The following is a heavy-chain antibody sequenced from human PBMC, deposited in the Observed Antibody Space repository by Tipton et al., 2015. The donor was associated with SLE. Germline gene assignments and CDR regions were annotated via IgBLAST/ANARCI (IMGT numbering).Heavy chain of an antibody. Sequence: TLSLTCTVSGGSISSHYWSWIRQPPGKGLEWIGYIYYSGSTNYTPSLKSRVTISVDTSKNQLSLNLSSVIAADTAVYYCARSLGGFLEWFHLDCWGQGAVVTVSS. D-gene: IGHD3-3*01. J-gene: IGHJ4*02. CDR2: IYYSGST. V-gene: IGHV4-59*11. CDR1: GGSISSHY. CDR3: ARSLGGFLEWFHLDC.